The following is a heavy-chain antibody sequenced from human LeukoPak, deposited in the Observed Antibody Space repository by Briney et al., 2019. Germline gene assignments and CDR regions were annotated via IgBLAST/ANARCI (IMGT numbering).Heavy chain of an antibody. CDR1: GFTFSSYS. V-gene: IGHV3-21*01. CDR3: ARLISSGWYRSYGMDV. Sequence: SGGSLRLSCAASGFTFSSYSMNWVRQAPGKGLEWVSSISSSSSYIYYADSVKGRFTISRDNAKNSLYLQMNSLRAEDTAVYYCARLISSGWYRSYGMDVWGQETTVTVSS. J-gene: IGHJ6*02. CDR2: ISSSSSYI. D-gene: IGHD6-19*01.